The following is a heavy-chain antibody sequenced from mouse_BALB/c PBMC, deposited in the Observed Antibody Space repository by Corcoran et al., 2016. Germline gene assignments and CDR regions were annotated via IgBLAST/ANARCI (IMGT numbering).Heavy chain of an antibody. CDR3: ARRANRDYFDY. D-gene: IGHD4-1*01. CDR1: GYSITSGYY. J-gene: IGHJ2*01. CDR2: ISYDGSN. Sequence: DVQLQESGPGLVKHSQSLSLTCPVTGYSITSGYYWNWIRQFPGNKLEWMGYISYDGSNNYNPSLKNRISITRDTSKNQFFLKLNSVTTEDTATYYCARRANRDYFDYWGQGTTLTVSS. V-gene: IGHV3-6*02.